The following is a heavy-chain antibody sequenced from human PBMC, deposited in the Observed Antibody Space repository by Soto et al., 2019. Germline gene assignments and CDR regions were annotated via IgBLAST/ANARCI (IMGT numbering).Heavy chain of an antibody. Sequence: GSLRVSGAASGLNLSDHYMSWIRQAPGKGLEGIGYSSNSGSFTRYADSVKGRFSISRDNAKNSLYLQINSLRGDDTAIYYCVRSGDNYNLLDYWGQGTPVTVSS. CDR2: SSNSGSFT. D-gene: IGHD1-1*01. CDR1: GLNLSDHY. CDR3: VRSGDNYNLLDY. V-gene: IGHV3-11*06. J-gene: IGHJ4*02.